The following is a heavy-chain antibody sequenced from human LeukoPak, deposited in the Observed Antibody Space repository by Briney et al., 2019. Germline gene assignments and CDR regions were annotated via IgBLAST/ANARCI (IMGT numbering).Heavy chain of an antibody. V-gene: IGHV1-18*01. J-gene: IGHJ4*02. CDR2: ISGYNGNT. Sequence: ASVKVSCKTSGYIFTSYGISWVRQAPGQGLEGMGWISGYNGNTNYPQKFQGRVTMTTDTSTSTAYMELRSLRSDDTAVYYCARDLVSYSPDYWGQGTLVTVSS. D-gene: IGHD2-15*01. CDR3: ARDLVSYSPDY. CDR1: GYIFTSYG.